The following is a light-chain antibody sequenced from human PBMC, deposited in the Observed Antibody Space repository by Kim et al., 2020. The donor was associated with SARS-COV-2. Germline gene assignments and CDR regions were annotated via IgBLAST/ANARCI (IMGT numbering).Light chain of an antibody. Sequence: SYELTQPPSVSVSPGQTAGITCSGDKLGDKYAYWYQQKQAQSPVLVIYQDSKRPSGIPERFFASNSGNKPTLTITGTQAMDGVAYYCKAWNSRTGVFGGG. J-gene: IGLJ2*01. CDR1: KLGDKY. CDR2: QDS. CDR3: KAWNSRTGV. V-gene: IGLV3-1*01.